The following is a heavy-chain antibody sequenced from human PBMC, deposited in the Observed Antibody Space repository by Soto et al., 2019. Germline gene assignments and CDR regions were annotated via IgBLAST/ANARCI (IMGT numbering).Heavy chain of an antibody. CDR3: ARGPVRGMGGDS. CDR1: GGTFNSDT. J-gene: IGHJ5*01. Sequence: QVQLVQPGAEVKEPGSSVKVSCKASGGTFNSDTINWVRQAPGQGLEWMGRINSILGISNYAQKFQGRIAITADKSTNSGYMELSSLRSEDTAVYYCARGPVRGMGGDSWGQGTLVTVSS. CDR2: INSILGIS. V-gene: IGHV1-69*02. D-gene: IGHD3-16*01.